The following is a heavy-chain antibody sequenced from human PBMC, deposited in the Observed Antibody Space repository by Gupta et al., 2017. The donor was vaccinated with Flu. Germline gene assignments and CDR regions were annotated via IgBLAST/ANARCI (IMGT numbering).Heavy chain of an antibody. CDR3: ATSYPPARRGDSVGDFDY. J-gene: IGHJ4*02. V-gene: IGHV5-51*01. CDR1: GYSFTSYW. D-gene: IGHD1-26*01. Sequence: EVQLVQSGAEVNKPGESLKISCKGSGYSFTSYWIGWVRQMPGKGLEWMGIIYPGDSDTRYSPSFQGQVTISADKSISTAYLQWSSLKASDTAMYYCATSYPPARRGDSVGDFDYWGQGTLVTVSS. CDR2: IYPGDSDT.